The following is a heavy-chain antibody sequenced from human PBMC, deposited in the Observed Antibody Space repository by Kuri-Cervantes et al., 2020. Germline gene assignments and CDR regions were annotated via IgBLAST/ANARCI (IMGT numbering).Heavy chain of an antibody. V-gene: IGHV4-39*07. J-gene: IGHJ6*02. CDR1: GGSVSSSSYY. Sequence: SETLSLSCTVSGGSVSSSSYYWGWIRQPPGMGLEWIGSIYYSGSTYYNPSLKSRVTISADTSKNQFSLKLSSVTAADTAVYYCASEGAVVDHYYYGMDVWGQGTTVTVSS. D-gene: IGHD2-2*01. CDR3: ASEGAVVDHYYYGMDV. CDR2: IYYSGST.